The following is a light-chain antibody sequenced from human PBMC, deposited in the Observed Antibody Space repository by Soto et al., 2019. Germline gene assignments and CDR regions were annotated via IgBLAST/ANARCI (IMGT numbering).Light chain of an antibody. J-gene: IGKJ1*01. V-gene: IGKV3-15*01. CDR3: QQYNNWPPVT. CDR2: GAS. Sequence: EIVMAQSPATLSVSPGERATLSCRASQSVSSNLAWYQQKPGQAPRLLIYGASTRATGIPARFSGSGSGTEFTLTISSLQSEDFAVYYCQQYNNWPPVTFGQGTKVDIK. CDR1: QSVSSN.